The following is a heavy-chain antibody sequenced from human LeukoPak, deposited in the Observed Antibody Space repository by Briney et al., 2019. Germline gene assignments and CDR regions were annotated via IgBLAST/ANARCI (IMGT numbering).Heavy chain of an antibody. CDR3: ARESVWLGGWD. Sequence: GGSLRLSCAASGFTFSSYSMNWVSQAPGKGLEWVSSISSSSSYIYYADSVKGRFTISRDNAKNSLYLQMNSLRAEDTAVYYCARESVWLGGWDWGQGTLVTVSS. V-gene: IGHV3-21*01. D-gene: IGHD3-10*01. J-gene: IGHJ4*02. CDR1: GFTFSSYS. CDR2: ISSSSSYI.